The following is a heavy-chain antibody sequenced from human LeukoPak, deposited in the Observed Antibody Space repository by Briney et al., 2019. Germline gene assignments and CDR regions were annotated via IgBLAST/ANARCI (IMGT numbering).Heavy chain of an antibody. Sequence: SETLSLTCTVSGGSISSSSYYWSWIRQPAGKGLEWIGRIFTSGSTNYNPSLQSRVTISVDTSKNQFSLTLSSVTAADTAVYYCARDRAGYHYYMDVWGKGTTVTVSS. CDR3: ARDRAGYHYYMDV. CDR1: GGSISSSSYY. CDR2: IFTSGST. V-gene: IGHV4-61*02. D-gene: IGHD3-10*01. J-gene: IGHJ6*03.